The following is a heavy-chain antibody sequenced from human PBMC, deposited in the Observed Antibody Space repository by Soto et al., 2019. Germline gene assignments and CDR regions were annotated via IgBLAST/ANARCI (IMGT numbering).Heavy chain of an antibody. CDR3: ASQAGTMVRGVIITFGH. V-gene: IGHV3-23*01. D-gene: IGHD3-10*01. J-gene: IGHJ5*02. Sequence: GGSLRLSCAASGFTFSSYAMSWVRQAPGKGLEWVSAISGSGGSTYYADSVKGRFTISRDNSKNTLYLQMNSLRAEDTAVYYCASQAGTMVRGVIITFGHWGQGTLVTVSS. CDR2: ISGSGGST. CDR1: GFTFSSYA.